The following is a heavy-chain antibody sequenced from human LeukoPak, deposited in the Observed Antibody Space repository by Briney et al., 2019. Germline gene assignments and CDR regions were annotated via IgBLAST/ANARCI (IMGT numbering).Heavy chain of an antibody. Sequence: GGSLRLSCAASGFAFSSYKMNWVRQAPGKGLEWLSYISSSDNTIKYADSVKGRFTISRDNAKMPLYLQMSSLRAEDTAVYYCARGDGGYYYGMDVWGQGTTVTVS. CDR3: ARGDGGYYYGMDV. V-gene: IGHV3-48*03. J-gene: IGHJ6*02. CDR2: ISSSDNTI. CDR1: GFAFSSYK.